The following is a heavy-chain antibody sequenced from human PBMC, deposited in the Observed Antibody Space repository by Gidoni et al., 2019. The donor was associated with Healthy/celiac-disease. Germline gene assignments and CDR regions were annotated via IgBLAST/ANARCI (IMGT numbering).Heavy chain of an antibody. D-gene: IGHD3-3*01. V-gene: IGHV3-33*01. CDR3: ARGWRAFDI. CDR1: GFTFSSYG. CDR2: IWYDGSNK. J-gene: IGHJ3*02. Sequence: QVQLVESGGGVVQPGRSLRLSCAASGFTFSSYGMHRVRQAPGKGLEWVAVIWYDGSNKYYADSVKGRFTIPRDNSKNTLYLQMNSLRAEDTAVYYCARGWRAFDIWGQGTMVTVSS.